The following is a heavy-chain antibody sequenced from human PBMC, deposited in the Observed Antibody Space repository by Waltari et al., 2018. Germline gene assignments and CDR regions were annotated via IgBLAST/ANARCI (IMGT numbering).Heavy chain of an antibody. V-gene: IGHV5-51*01. CDR3: ARRTGWYWYFDL. Sequence: EVQLVQSGDEVKKPGESLKNSCKGSGSSFTSSWICCVRPMPGKGLEWLGIIYPGDSDTRYSPPFQGQVTISSDKSISTAYLQWSSLKASDTAMYYCARRTGWYWYFDLWGRGTLVTVSS. J-gene: IGHJ2*01. CDR1: GSSFTSSW. CDR2: IYPGDSDT. D-gene: IGHD3-9*01.